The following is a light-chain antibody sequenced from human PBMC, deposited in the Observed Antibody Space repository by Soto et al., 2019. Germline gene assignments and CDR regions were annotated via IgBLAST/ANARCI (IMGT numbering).Light chain of an antibody. J-gene: IGKJ1*01. CDR1: QSVSSN. CDR3: QQYNNWRT. V-gene: IGKV3-15*01. CDR2: GAS. Sequence: EIVMTQSPATLSVSPGERATLSCRASQSVSSNLAWYQQKPGQAPRLLIYGASTRATGIPVRFSGSGSGTEFTLTISSLQSEDFAVYYCQQYNNWRTFGQGTKVDI.